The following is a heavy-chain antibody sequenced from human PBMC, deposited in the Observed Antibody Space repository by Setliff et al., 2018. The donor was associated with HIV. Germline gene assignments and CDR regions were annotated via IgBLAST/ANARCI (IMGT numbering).Heavy chain of an antibody. CDR2: INTSGSKR. Sequence: SLRLSCVASGFALTGYEMNWVRQAPGKGLEWLSYINTSGSKRHYAASVEGRFTVSRDNAKNALFLQMSSLTVEDTAVYYCARPLYGGNSDVGGFWGQGTLGTVSS. V-gene: IGHV3-48*03. D-gene: IGHD4-17*01. CDR1: GFALTGYE. J-gene: IGHJ1*01. CDR3: ARPLYGGNSDVGGF.